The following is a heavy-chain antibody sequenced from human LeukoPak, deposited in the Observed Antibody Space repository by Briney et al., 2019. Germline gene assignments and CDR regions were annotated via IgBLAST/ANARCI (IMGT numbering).Heavy chain of an antibody. V-gene: IGHV3-30*18. D-gene: IGHD3-3*02. CDR3: AKDGISRTPHDYYYYYMDV. CDR2: ISYDGSNK. CDR1: GFTFSSYG. J-gene: IGHJ6*03. Sequence: PGGSLRLSCAASGFTFSSYGMHWVRQAPGKGLEWVAVISYDGSNKYYADSVKGRFTISRDNSKNTLYLQMNSLRAEDTAVYYCAKDGISRTPHDYYYYYMDVWGKGTTVTVSS.